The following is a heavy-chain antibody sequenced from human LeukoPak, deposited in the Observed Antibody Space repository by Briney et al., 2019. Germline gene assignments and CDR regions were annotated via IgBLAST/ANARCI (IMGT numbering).Heavy chain of an antibody. CDR2: ISYDGSNK. J-gene: IGHJ4*02. V-gene: IGHV3-30*18. CDR1: GFTFSSYG. CDR3: AKDNRAKSLDY. Sequence: PGRSLRLSCAASGFTFSSYGMHWVRQAPGKGLEWVAVISYDGSNKYYADSVKGRFTISRDNSKNTLYLQMNSLRAEDTAAYYCAKDNRAKSLDYWGQGTLVTVSS.